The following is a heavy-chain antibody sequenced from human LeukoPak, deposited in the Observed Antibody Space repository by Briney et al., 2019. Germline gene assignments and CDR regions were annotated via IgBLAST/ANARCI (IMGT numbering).Heavy chain of an antibody. D-gene: IGHD3-22*01. CDR3: ARDHASSGYYYEY. J-gene: IGHJ4*02. V-gene: IGHV3-23*01. CDR1: GFTFSSYA. Sequence: GGSLRLSCAASGFTFSSYAMSWVRQAPGKGLEWVSAISGSGGSTYYADSVEGRFTISRDNSKNTLYLQMNSLRAEDTAVYYCARDHASSGYYYEYWGQGTLVTVSS. CDR2: ISGSGGST.